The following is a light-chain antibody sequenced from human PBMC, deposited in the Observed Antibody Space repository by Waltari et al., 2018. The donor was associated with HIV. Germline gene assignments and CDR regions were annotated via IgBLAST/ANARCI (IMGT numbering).Light chain of an antibody. J-gene: IGKJ4*01. CDR1: QSISTY. CDR3: QQTYSTLSLT. CDR2: AAS. Sequence: DIQMTQSPSSLSASVGDRLTLTCRASQSISTYLNWYQQKPGKAPKLLIYAASSLQSGVPSRFSGSGSGTDFTLTISSLQPEDFATYYCQQTYSTLSLTFGGGTKVEIK. V-gene: IGKV1-39*01.